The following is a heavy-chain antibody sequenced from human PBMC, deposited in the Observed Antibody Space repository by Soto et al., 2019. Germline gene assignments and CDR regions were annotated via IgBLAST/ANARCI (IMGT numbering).Heavy chain of an antibody. CDR1: GGSISSGGYY. CDR2: IYYSGST. V-gene: IGHV4-31*03. J-gene: IGHJ6*03. CDR3: ARTPAKSNYYYYYMDV. D-gene: IGHD6-6*01. Sequence: SETLSLTCTVSGGSISSGGYYWSWIRQHPGKGLEWIGYIYYSGSTYYNPSLKSRVTISVDTSKNQFSLKLSSVTAADTAGYYCARTPAKSNYYYYYMDVWGKGTTVTVSS.